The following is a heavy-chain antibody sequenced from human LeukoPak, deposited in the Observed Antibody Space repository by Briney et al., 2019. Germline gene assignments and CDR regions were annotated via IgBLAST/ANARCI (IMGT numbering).Heavy chain of an antibody. Sequence: GSLRLSCAASGFTVSSNYMSWVRQAPGKGLEWVSVIYSGGSTYYADSVKGRFTISRDNSKNTLYLQMNSLRAEDTAVYYCAREPTTVTTHDAFDIWGQGTMVTVSS. J-gene: IGHJ3*02. V-gene: IGHV3-66*01. CDR3: AREPTTVTTHDAFDI. CDR1: GFTVSSNY. D-gene: IGHD4-17*01. CDR2: IYSGGST.